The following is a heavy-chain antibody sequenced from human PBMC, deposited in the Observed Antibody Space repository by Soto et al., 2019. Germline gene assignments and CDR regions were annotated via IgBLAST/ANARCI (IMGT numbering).Heavy chain of an antibody. J-gene: IGHJ4*02. CDR2: INYNGVGT. Sequence: GGSLRLSCTGAGFTFSDYAMSWVRQAPGKGLEWVSSINYNGVGTYYADSVKGRFTISRDNAQNSLFLQMNTLRPEDTAMYYCARVACWGPGTQVTVSS. CDR3: ARVAC. CDR1: GFTFSDYA. V-gene: IGHV3-23*01.